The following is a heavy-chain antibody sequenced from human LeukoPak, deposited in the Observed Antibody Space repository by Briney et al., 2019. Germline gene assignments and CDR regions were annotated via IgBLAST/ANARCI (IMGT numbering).Heavy chain of an antibody. CDR2: ISSSSSYI. CDR1: GFTFSSYS. J-gene: IGHJ4*02. CDR3: ARRVRPYSGSYGVFDY. D-gene: IGHD1-26*01. V-gene: IGHV3-21*01. Sequence: GGSLRLSCAASGFTFSSYSMNWVRQAPGKGLEWVSSISSSSSYIYYADSVKGRFTISRDNAKNSLYLQMNSLRAEDTAVYYCARRVRPYSGSYGVFDYWGQGTLVTVSS.